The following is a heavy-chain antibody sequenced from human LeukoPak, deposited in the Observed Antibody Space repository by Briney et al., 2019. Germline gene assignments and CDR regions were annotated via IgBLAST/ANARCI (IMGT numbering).Heavy chain of an antibody. Sequence: ASVKVSCKASGYTFTGYYMHWVRQAPGQGLEWMGWMNPNSGNTGYAQKFQGRVTITRNTSISTAYMELSSLRSEDTAVYYCARVYSSSWYNLYYYYYMDVWGKGTTVTVSS. CDR2: MNPNSGNT. CDR1: GYTFTGYY. CDR3: ARVYSSSWYNLYYYYYMDV. J-gene: IGHJ6*03. D-gene: IGHD6-13*01. V-gene: IGHV1-8*03.